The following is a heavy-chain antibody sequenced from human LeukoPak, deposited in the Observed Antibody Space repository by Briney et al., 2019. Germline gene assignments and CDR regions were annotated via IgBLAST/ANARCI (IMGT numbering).Heavy chain of an antibody. V-gene: IGHV3-30*02. CDR2: IRYDGSHK. J-gene: IGHJ5*02. Sequence: GGSLRLSCAASGFIFSNYGMHWFRQAPGKGLEWVSFIRYDGSHKHYADSVKGRFTISRENSKKTLYLQMNSLRPEDTAMYYCAKDLLKEGSYGSGIDWFDPWGQGAQVTVSS. D-gene: IGHD3-10*01. CDR1: GFIFSNYG. CDR3: AKDLLKEGSYGSGIDWFDP.